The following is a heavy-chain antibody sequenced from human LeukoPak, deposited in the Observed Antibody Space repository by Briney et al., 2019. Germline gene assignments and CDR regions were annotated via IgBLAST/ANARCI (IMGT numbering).Heavy chain of an antibody. CDR3: ARGMDRGQWLVRPYY. CDR2: INPKSGDT. J-gene: IGHJ4*02. Sequence: ASVKVSRKASGYTFIGYYVHWVRQAPGQGLEWMGWINPKSGDTKYAQNFQGRVTMTSDMSFSTAYMELRRLRSDDTAVYYCARGMDRGQWLVRPYYWGQGTLVTVSS. D-gene: IGHD6-19*01. V-gene: IGHV1-2*02. CDR1: GYTFIGYY.